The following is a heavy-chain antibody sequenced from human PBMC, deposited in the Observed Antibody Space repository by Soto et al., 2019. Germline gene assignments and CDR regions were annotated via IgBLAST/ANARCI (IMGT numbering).Heavy chain of an antibody. CDR3: ARRCFNSSARFDY. V-gene: IGHV4-34*01. CDR2: INHSGST. CDR1: GGSFSGYY. J-gene: IGHJ4*02. Sequence: TSETLSLTCAVYGGSFSGYYWSWIRQPPGKGLEWIGEINHSGSTNYNPSLKSRVPISVDTSKNQFSLKLSSVTAADTTVYYCARRCFNSSARFDYWGQGTLVTVSS. D-gene: IGHD3-16*01.